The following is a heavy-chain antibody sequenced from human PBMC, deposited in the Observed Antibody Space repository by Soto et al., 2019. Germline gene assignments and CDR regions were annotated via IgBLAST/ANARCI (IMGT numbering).Heavy chain of an antibody. J-gene: IGHJ5*02. CDR2: INHVGST. Sequence: SETLSLTCAVYGGFLSESYWTWIRQPPGKGLEWIGEINHVGSTNYTPSLESRVTISVDRSKNQFSLTLTSVTAADTAVYFCARGRGRYSSGWSWFDPWGQGILVTVSS. CDR1: GGFLSESY. V-gene: IGHV4-34*01. D-gene: IGHD6-19*01. CDR3: ARGRGRYSSGWSWFDP.